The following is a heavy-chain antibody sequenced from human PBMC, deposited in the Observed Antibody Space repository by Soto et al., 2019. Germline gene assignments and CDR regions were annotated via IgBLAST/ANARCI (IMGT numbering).Heavy chain of an antibody. CDR3: ARDTGDGTFDF. Sequence: QVHLVQSGAEVRKPGASVKVSCKASGYTFSSYAMHCVRQAPGQRLEWMGWINAGYGNTKSSQKFQDRVTISRDTSASTAYMELTSLRSEDTAVYYCARDTGDGTFDFWGQGTLVTVSS. D-gene: IGHD7-27*01. CDR2: INAGYGNT. J-gene: IGHJ4*02. V-gene: IGHV1-3*01. CDR1: GYTFSSYA.